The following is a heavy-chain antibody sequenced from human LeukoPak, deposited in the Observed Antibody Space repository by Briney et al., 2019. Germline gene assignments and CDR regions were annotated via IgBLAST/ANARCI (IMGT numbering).Heavy chain of an antibody. D-gene: IGHD1-26*01. Sequence: ASVKVSCKASGFTFTSSAMQWVRQARGQRLEWIGWIVVGSGNTNYAQMFQERVTITRDMSTSTAYMELSSLRSEDTAVYYCAADLSGATIPDYWGQGTLVTVSS. J-gene: IGHJ4*02. CDR2: IVVGSGNT. V-gene: IGHV1-58*02. CDR1: GFTFTSSA. CDR3: AADLSGATIPDY.